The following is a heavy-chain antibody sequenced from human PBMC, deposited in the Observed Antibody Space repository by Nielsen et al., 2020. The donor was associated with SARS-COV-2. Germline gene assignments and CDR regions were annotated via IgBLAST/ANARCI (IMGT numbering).Heavy chain of an antibody. CDR3: ARGYCARGGCHTRAPLWYLDL. V-gene: IGHV3-30*03. Sequence: GESLKISCAASGFTFSSYGMHWVRQAPGKGLEWVATISEDGSDMRYAESVEGRFTISRDNSKNTLYVQIAGLRPEDTAVYYCARGYCARGGCHTRAPLWYLDLWGRGVLVTVSS. CDR1: GFTFSSYG. CDR2: ISEDGSDM. D-gene: IGHD2-8*02. J-gene: IGHJ2*01.